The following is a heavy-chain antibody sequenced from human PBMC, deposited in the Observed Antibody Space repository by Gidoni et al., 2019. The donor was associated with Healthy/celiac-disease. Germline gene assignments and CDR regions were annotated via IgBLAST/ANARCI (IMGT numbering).Heavy chain of an antibody. Sequence: QVQLQQWGSGLLKPSETLSLTCAVYGGSFSCSSWSWIRQPPGKGLEWIGEINHSGSTNYNPCLKSRVTISVDTSKNQFSLKLSSVTAADTAVYYCARGPIPYYGSGSYYNSYFDYWGQGTLVTVSS. J-gene: IGHJ4*02. D-gene: IGHD3-10*01. V-gene: IGHV4-34*01. CDR3: ARGPIPYYGSGSYYNSYFDY. CDR2: INHSGST. CDR1: GGSFSCSS.